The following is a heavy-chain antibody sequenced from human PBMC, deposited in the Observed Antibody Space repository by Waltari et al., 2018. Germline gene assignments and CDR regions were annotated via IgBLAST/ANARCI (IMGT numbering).Heavy chain of an antibody. CDR2: IYYSGST. V-gene: IGHV4-31*03. J-gene: IGHJ6*03. D-gene: IGHD3-3*01. CDR3: AREAPGVVIMTPGYYMDV. Sequence: QVQLQESGPGLVKPSQTLSLTCTVSGGSISSGGYYWSWIRQHPGKGLEWIGYIYYSGSTDYNPSLKSRVTRAVDTSKNQCSLKLSSVTAADTAVYYCAREAPGVVIMTPGYYMDVWGKGTTVTVSS. CDR1: GGSISSGGYY.